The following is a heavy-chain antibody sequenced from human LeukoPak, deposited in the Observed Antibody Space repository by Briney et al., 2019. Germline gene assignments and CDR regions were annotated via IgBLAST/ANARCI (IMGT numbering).Heavy chain of an antibody. V-gene: IGHV3-66*01. Sequence: GGSLRLSCAASGFTVSSNYINWVRQAPGKGLEWVSLIYGSTSADYADSVKGRFTISRDTSMNTVYLQMNSLRAEDTAVYYCARLNFGDDCWGQGTLVTVSS. D-gene: IGHD4-17*01. CDR2: IYGSTSA. J-gene: IGHJ4*02. CDR3: ARLNFGDDC. CDR1: GFTVSSNY.